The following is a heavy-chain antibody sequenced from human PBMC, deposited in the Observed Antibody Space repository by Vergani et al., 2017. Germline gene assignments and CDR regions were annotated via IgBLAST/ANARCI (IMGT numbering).Heavy chain of an antibody. Sequence: EVQLLESGGGSAQPGESLRLSCVASGFTFTAHGLNWVRQVPGKGLEWVGRFEALADGGRITYGEPVKVRFSLSRDDSENRFYLHMNSLKVEDTGIYYCTADLYLSSGYCCDYWGPGTLVTVSS. CDR1: GFTFTAHG. CDR3: TADLYLSSGYCCDY. D-gene: IGHD3-22*01. V-gene: IGHV3-15*04. CDR2: FEALADGGRI. J-gene: IGHJ4*02.